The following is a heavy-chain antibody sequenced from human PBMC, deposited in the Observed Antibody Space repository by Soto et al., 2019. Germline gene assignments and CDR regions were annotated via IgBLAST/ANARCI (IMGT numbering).Heavy chain of an antibody. J-gene: IGHJ4*02. V-gene: IGHV4-39*01. CDR3: ARKTGEGSTPDFDY. Sequence: SETLSLTCTVSGGSISSSSYYWGWIRQPPGKGLEWIGSIYYSGSTYYNPSLKSRVTISVDTSKNQFSLKLSSVTAADTAVYYCARKTGEGSTPDFDYWGQGTLVTVSS. CDR1: GGSISSSSYY. D-gene: IGHD3-16*01. CDR2: IYYSGST.